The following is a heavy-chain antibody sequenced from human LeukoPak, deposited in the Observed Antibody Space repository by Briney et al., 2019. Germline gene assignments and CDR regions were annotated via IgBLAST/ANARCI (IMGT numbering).Heavy chain of an antibody. CDR2: IYHSGRT. D-gene: IGHD2-2*01. J-gene: IGHJ4*02. Sequence: RAAETLSLTCTVSGHSISSGYYWGSIRPPPGKGLEWIWIIYHSGRTYYNPSLKSPVSISVVTSKVQFSLKLTSVTAADTAGYYCARHPTDHHRVDLPARPGYYFDYWGQGTLVTVSS. CDR3: ARHPTDHHRVDLPARPGYYFDY. V-gene: IGHV4-38-2*02. CDR1: GHSISSGYY.